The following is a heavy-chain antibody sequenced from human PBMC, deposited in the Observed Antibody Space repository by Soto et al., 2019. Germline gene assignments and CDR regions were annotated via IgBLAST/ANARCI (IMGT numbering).Heavy chain of an antibody. CDR2: ISWNSGII. V-gene: IGHV3-9*01. Sequence: EVQLVESGGGLVQPGRSLRLACATSGFTFDDYAMHWVGQAPGKGLEWVSGISWNSGIIGYADSVKGRFTISRDNAKNSLYLQMNSLRAEDTALYYCAKAGSGYRGWFDPWGQGTLVTVSS. D-gene: IGHD5-12*01. J-gene: IGHJ5*02. CDR1: GFTFDDYA. CDR3: AKAGSGYRGWFDP.